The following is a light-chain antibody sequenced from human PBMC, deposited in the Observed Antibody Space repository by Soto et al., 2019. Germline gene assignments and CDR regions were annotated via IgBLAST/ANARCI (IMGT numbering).Light chain of an antibody. Sequence: QSVLTQPPSVSGAPGQRVTISCTGSSSNIGSTYDVQWYQQLPGTAPKLLIHGNTDRPSGVPNRFSGSKSGTSASLAITGLRAEDGADYYCKPYDDSLSVHYVFGTGTKLPAL. CDR1: SSNIGSTYD. V-gene: IGLV1-40*01. CDR3: KPYDDSLSVHYV. J-gene: IGLJ1*01. CDR2: GNT.